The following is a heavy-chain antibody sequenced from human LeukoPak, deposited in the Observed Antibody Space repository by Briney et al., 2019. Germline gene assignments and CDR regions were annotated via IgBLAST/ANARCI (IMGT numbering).Heavy chain of an antibody. CDR1: GFTFSSHA. V-gene: IGHV3-30-3*01. Sequence: PGGSLRLSCAASGFTFSSHAMHWVRQAPGKGLEWVAVISYDGSNKYYADSVKGRLTISRDNSKNTLYLQMNSLRAEDTAVYYCARAHKDDFWSGYSLYYYYYMDVWGKGTTVTVSS. D-gene: IGHD3-3*01. J-gene: IGHJ6*03. CDR2: ISYDGSNK. CDR3: ARAHKDDFWSGYSLYYYYYMDV.